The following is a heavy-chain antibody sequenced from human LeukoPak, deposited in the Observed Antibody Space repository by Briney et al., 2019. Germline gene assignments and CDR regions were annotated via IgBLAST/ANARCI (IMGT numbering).Heavy chain of an antibody. J-gene: IGHJ4*02. CDR2: INPNSGVT. Sequence: ASVKVSCKASGYTFTDYYMHWVRQAPGQRLEWMGWINPNSGVTNSAQKFQGRVTMTRDTSISTAYMELSSLTSDDTAVYFCARTKPGMPFDYWGQGTLVTVSS. V-gene: IGHV1-2*02. CDR1: GYTFTDYY. D-gene: IGHD7-27*01. CDR3: ARTKPGMPFDY.